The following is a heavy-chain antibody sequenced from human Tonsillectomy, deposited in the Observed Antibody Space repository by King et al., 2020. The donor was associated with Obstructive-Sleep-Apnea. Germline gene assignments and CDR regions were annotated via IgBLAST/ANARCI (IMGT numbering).Heavy chain of an antibody. CDR2: ISYDGSNK. Sequence: HVQLVESGGGVVQPGRSLRLSCAASGFTFSSYAMHWVRQAPGKGLEWVAVISYDGSNKYYADSVKGRFTTSRDNYKNTLYVQMNSLRAEDTAVYYCARDKIQLWPKRFDYWGQGTLVTVSS. D-gene: IGHD5-18*01. CDR3: ARDKIQLWPKRFDY. V-gene: IGHV3-30-3*01. CDR1: GFTFSSYA. J-gene: IGHJ4*02.